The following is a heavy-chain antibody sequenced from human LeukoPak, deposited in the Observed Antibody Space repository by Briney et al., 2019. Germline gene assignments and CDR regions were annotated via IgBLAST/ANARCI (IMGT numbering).Heavy chain of an antibody. CDR2: ISGSSGSGGST. D-gene: IGHD6-13*01. Sequence: SGGSLRLSCAASGFTFSSFAMNWVRQAPGKGLEWVSTISGSSGSGGSTYYADSVKARFTISRDNSNNTLYLQMDSLRAEDTAVYYCAKSRSSIAAAINYWGQGTLVTVSS. CDR1: GFTFSSFA. CDR3: AKSRSSIAAAINY. V-gene: IGHV3-23*01. J-gene: IGHJ4*02.